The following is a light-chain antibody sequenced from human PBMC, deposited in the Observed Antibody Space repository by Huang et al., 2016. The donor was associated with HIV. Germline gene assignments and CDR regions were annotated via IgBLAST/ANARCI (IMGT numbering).Light chain of an antibody. CDR3: QQYNSYLLT. Sequence: DIQMTQSPSTLSASVGDRVTITCRASQSISSWLAWYQQKPGKAPKLLIHKASSLESGVPSRFSGSGSVTEFTLTISSLQPDDFATYYCQQYNSYLLTFGGGTKVEIK. CDR2: KAS. J-gene: IGKJ4*01. CDR1: QSISSW. V-gene: IGKV1-5*03.